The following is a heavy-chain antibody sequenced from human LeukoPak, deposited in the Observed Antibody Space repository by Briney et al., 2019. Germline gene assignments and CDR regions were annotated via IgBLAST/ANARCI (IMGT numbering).Heavy chain of an antibody. D-gene: IGHD3-22*01. Sequence: ASVKVSCKASGYTFTSYGISWVRQAPGQGLEWTGWISTYNGHTNYAEKFQGRVTMTTDTSTSTVYMELRSLRSDDTAVYYCARGFPPRRNYDSSGYYSYHFDYWGQGTLVTVSS. V-gene: IGHV1-18*01. CDR2: ISTYNGHT. J-gene: IGHJ4*02. CDR3: ARGFPPRRNYDSSGYYSYHFDY. CDR1: GYTFTSYG.